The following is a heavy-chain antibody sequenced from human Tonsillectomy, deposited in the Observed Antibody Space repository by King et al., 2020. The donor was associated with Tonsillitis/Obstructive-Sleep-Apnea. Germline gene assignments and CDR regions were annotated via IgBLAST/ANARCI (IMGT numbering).Heavy chain of an antibody. J-gene: IGHJ4*02. D-gene: IGHD3-22*01. Sequence: QLVQSGGGVVQPGRSLRLSCAASGFTFNSYGMHWVRQAPGKGLEWVAVISYDGTNKYYADSVKGRFTISRDNSKNTLYLQMNSLRAEDTAVYYCAKDSRSAYYYDLSGPDYWGQGPLVTVSS. CDR3: AKDSRSAYYYDLSGPDY. CDR1: GFTFNSYG. V-gene: IGHV3-30*18. CDR2: ISYDGTNK.